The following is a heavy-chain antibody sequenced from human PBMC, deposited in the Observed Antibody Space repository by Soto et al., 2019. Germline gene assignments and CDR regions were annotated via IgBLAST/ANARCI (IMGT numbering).Heavy chain of an antibody. CDR1: GFTFSAYP. CDR3: AKGCYTTDSSHSCFDS. D-gene: IGHD4-4*01. Sequence: GGSLRLSCAASGFTFSAYPMSWVRQIPGMGLEWVSSITSRGSKTYYADSVKGRLTISRDNSKNSLLLQVNSMGAGDTAVYYCAKGCYTTDSSHSCFDSWGRGIQVTVSS. CDR2: ITSRGSKT. V-gene: IGHV3-23*01. J-gene: IGHJ4*01.